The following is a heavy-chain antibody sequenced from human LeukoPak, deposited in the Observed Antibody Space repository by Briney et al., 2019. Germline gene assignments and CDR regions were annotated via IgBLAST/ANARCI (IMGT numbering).Heavy chain of an antibody. V-gene: IGHV1-8*01. D-gene: IGHD5-12*01. J-gene: IGHJ6*02. Sequence: ASVKVSCKASGYTFTSYDINWVRQATGQGLEWMGWMNPNSGNTGYAQKFQGRVTMTRNTSISTAYMELSSLRSEDTAVYYCFRSGYDSDYYYYYGMDVWGQGTTVTVFS. CDR2: MNPNSGNT. CDR1: GYTFTSYD. CDR3: FRSGYDSDYYYYYGMDV.